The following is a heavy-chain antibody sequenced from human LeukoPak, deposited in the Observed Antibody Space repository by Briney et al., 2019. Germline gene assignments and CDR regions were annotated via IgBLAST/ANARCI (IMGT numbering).Heavy chain of an antibody. V-gene: IGHV3-30*02. Sequence: GGSLRLSCAASGFTFSSYGMHWVRQAPGKGLEWVAFIRYDGSNKYYADSVKGRFTISRDNSKNTLYLQMNSLRAEDTAVYYCAKGGLQQPDYYYYYMDVWGKGTTVTVSS. CDR3: AKGGLQQPDYYYYYMDV. CDR1: GFTFSSYG. D-gene: IGHD6-13*01. J-gene: IGHJ6*03. CDR2: IRYDGSNK.